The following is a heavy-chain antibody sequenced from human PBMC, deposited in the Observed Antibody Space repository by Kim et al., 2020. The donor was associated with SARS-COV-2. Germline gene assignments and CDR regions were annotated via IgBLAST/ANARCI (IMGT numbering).Heavy chain of an antibody. CDR1: GGSVSSGSYY. V-gene: IGHV4-61*01. CDR2: IYYSGRT. Sequence: SETLPLTCTVSGGSVSSGSYYWSWIRQPPGKGLEWIGYIYYSGRTNYNPSLKSRVTISVDPSKNQFSLKLSSVTAADTAVYYCARVRCTGGVCSFDYWG. D-gene: IGHD2-8*02. CDR3: ARVRCTGGVCSFDY. J-gene: IGHJ4*01.